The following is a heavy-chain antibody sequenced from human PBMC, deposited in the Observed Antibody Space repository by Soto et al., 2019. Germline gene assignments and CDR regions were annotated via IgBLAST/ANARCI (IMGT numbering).Heavy chain of an antibody. CDR2: ISVYNGNT. Sequence: QVQLVQSGAEVKKPGASVKVSCKASGYTFTSYGISWVRQAPGQGLEWMGWISVYNGNTNYAQKLQGRVTMTTDTATSTAYMELRSLRSDDTAVYYCARVIGDIVLVPAYGMDVWGQGTTVTVSS. D-gene: IGHD2-2*01. CDR1: GYTFTSYG. J-gene: IGHJ6*02. V-gene: IGHV1-18*01. CDR3: ARVIGDIVLVPAYGMDV.